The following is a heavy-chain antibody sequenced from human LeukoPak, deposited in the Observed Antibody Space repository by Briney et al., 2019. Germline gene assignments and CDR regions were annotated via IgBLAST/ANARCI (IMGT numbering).Heavy chain of an antibody. CDR3: ARDRSPRTGSGVRYFDY. J-gene: IGHJ4*02. Sequence: GGSLRLSCAASGFTFSSYSMNWVRQAPGKGLEWVSSISSSSSYIYYAGSVKGRFTISRDNAKNALYLQMNSLRSEDTAVYYCARDRSPRTGSGVRYFDYWGQGTLVTVSS. D-gene: IGHD3-10*01. CDR2: ISSSSSYI. V-gene: IGHV3-21*01. CDR1: GFTFSSYS.